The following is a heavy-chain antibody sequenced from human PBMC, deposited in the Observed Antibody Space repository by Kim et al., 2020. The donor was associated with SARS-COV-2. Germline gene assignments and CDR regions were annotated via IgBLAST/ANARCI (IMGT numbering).Heavy chain of an antibody. CDR2: ISSSGSTI. CDR1: GFTFSSYE. D-gene: IGHD3-10*01. J-gene: IGHJ2*01. V-gene: IGHV3-48*03. CDR3: ARGWLWFGELDRWYFDL. Sequence: GGSLRLSCAASGFTFSSYEMNWVRQAPGKGLEWVSYISSSGSTIYYADSVKGRFTISRDNAKNSLYLQMNSLRAEDTAVYYCARGWLWFGELDRWYFDLWGRGTLVTVSS.